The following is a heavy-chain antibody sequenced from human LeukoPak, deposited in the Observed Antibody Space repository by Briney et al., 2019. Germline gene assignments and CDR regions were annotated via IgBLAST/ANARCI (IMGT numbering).Heavy chain of an antibody. D-gene: IGHD1-26*01. CDR3: AIYSGSYSDWFDP. V-gene: IGHV1-2*02. CDR2: INPNSGGT. Sequence: ASVKVSCKASGYTFTGYYMHWLRQAPGQGLEWMGWINPNSGGTNYAQKFQGRVTMTRDTSISTAYMELSRLRSDDTAVYYCAIYSGSYSDWFDPWGQGTLVTVSS. CDR1: GYTFTGYY. J-gene: IGHJ5*02.